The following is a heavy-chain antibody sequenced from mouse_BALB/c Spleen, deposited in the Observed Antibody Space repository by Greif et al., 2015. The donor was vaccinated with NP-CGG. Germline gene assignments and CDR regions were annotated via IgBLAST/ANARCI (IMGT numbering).Heavy chain of an antibody. CDR3: ARAYRYDGGWFAY. CDR2: IWGDGST. CDR1: GFSLTGYG. V-gene: IGHV2-6-7*01. Sequence: VKLVESGPGLVAPSQSLSITCTVSGFSLTGYGVNWVRQPPGKGLEWLGMIWGDGSTDYNSALKSRLSISKDNSKSQVFLKMNSLQTDDTARYYCARAYRYDGGWFAYWGQGTLVTVSA. J-gene: IGHJ3*01. D-gene: IGHD2-14*01.